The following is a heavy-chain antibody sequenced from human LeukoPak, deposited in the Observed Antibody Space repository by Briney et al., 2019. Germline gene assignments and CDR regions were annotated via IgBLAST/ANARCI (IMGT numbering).Heavy chain of an antibody. J-gene: IGHJ4*02. V-gene: IGHV3-23*01. Sequence: GGSLRLSCAASGFTFGTYDMYWIRQAPGKGLECVSSISRGGAYTYYADSVKGRFTIFRDDARNTLYLQMNSPRAEDTAGYYCSKKGQADNDGKPDWGQGTLVTVSS. D-gene: IGHD1-1*01. CDR2: ISRGGAYT. CDR3: SKKGQADNDGKPD. CDR1: GFTFGTYD.